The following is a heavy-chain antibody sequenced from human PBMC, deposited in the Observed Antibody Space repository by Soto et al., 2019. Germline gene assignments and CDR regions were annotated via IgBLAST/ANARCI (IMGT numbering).Heavy chain of an antibody. CDR2: IYYSGST. CDR3: ARDLWGYCGTDCYPMDV. V-gene: IGHV4-59*01. J-gene: IGHJ6*02. CDR1: GGSISSYY. Sequence: PSETLSLTCTVSGGSISSYYWSWIRQPPGKGLEWIGYIYYSGSTNYNPSLKSRVTISVDTSKSQFSLRLNSVTAADTAVYYCARDLWGYCGTDCYPMDVWGQGTTVTFSS. D-gene: IGHD2-21*02.